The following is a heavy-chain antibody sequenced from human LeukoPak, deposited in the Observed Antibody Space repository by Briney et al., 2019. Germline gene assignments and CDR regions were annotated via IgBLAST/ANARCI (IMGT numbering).Heavy chain of an antibody. Sequence: GGSLRLSCAASGFTFSSYSMNWVRQAPGKGLEWVSSISSSSSCIYYADSVKGRFTISRDNAKNSLYLQMNSLRAEDTAVYYCARSSIGRLVPLRDFDYWGQGTLVTVSS. D-gene: IGHD6-19*01. CDR3: ARSSIGRLVPLRDFDY. CDR2: ISSSSSCI. V-gene: IGHV3-21*01. J-gene: IGHJ4*02. CDR1: GFTFSSYS.